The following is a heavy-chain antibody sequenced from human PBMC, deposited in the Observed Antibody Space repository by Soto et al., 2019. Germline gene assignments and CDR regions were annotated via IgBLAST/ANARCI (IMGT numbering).Heavy chain of an antibody. V-gene: IGHV4-4*02. CDR2: VYRTGST. CDR1: GGSISTSNW. D-gene: IGHD4-4*01. J-gene: IGHJ4*02. Sequence: QVQLQESGPGLVKPSGTLSLTCAVSGGSISTSNWWSWVRQPPGKGLEWIGEVYRTGSTNYNSSLDPGLTVSADEAKNPFSRKLTSATPAYTSVYSCAGARATTAAAATFDCWGQGTLATVSS. CDR3: AGARATTAAAATFDC.